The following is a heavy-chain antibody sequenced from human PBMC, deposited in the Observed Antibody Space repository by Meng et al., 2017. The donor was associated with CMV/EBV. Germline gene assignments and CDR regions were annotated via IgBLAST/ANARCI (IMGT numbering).Heavy chain of an antibody. CDR3: ARIAADNSYYYYYGMDV. D-gene: IGHD6-13*01. J-gene: IGHJ6*02. CDR1: GGSTSSSSYY. V-gene: IGHV4-39*01. CDR2: IYYSGST. Sequence: GSLRLSCTVSGGSTSSSSYYWGWIRQPPGKGLEWIGSIYYSGSTYYNPSLKSRVTISVDTSKNKFSLKLSSVTAADTAVYYCARIAADNSYYYYYGMDVWGQGTTVTVSS.